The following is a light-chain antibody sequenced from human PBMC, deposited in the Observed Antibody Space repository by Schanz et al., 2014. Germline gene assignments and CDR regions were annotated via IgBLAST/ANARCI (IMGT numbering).Light chain of an antibody. J-gene: IGLJ3*02. CDR1: SSDVGSYNL. Sequence: QSALTQPASVSGSPGQSITISCTGTSSDVGSYNLVSWYQQHPGKAPKLMIYEGSKRPSGVSNRFSGSKSANTASLTISGLQAEDEADYYCCSYADSSTSWVFGGGTKLTVL. V-gene: IGLV2-23*01. CDR3: CSYADSSTSWV. CDR2: EGS.